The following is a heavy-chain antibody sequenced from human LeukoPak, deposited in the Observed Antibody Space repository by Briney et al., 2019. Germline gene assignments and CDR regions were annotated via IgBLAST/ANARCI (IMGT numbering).Heavy chain of an antibody. CDR3: ASFGGNYYYYMDV. Sequence: ASVKVSCKASGGTFSSYAISWVRQAPGQGLEWMGGIIPIFGTANYAQKFQGRVTITADKSTSTAYMELSSLRSEDTAVYYCASFGGNYYYYMDVWGKGTTVTVSS. CDR2: IIPIFGTA. CDR1: GGTFSSYA. D-gene: IGHD3-3*01. J-gene: IGHJ6*03. V-gene: IGHV1-69*06.